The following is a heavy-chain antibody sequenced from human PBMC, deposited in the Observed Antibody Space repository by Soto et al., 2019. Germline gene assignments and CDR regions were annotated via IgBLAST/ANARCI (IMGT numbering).Heavy chain of an antibody. V-gene: IGHV3-23*01. D-gene: IGHD5-12*01. J-gene: IGHJ4*02. CDR2: ISGSGVTS. Sequence: EVQLLESGGGLVQPGGSLRVSCAASGFTFSSYAMTWVRQAPGKGLEWVSTISGSGVTSYYADSVKGRFTISRDKSENTLYLQMNSLRAEDTAVYYCIRGGYWSFDYWGQGTLVTVSS. CDR3: IRGGYWSFDY. CDR1: GFTFSSYA.